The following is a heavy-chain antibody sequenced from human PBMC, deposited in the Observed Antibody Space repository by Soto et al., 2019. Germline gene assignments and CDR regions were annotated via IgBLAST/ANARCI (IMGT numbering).Heavy chain of an antibody. D-gene: IGHD3-3*01. CDR1: GGSISSGGYY. Sequence: TLTLTFTVSGGSISSGGYYGRWIRQHPGKGLEWIGYIYYSGSTYYNPSLKSRVTISVDTSKNQFSLKLSSVTAADTAVYYCAGGRGSGYYTAHYGMDVWGQGTTVTVSS. V-gene: IGHV4-31*03. CDR3: AGGRGSGYYTAHYGMDV. CDR2: IYYSGST. J-gene: IGHJ6*02.